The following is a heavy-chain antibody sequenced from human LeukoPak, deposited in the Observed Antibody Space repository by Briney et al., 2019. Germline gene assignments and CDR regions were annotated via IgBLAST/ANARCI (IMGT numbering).Heavy chain of an antibody. V-gene: IGHV3-7*01. CDR1: GLTFRSYW. D-gene: IGHD5-24*01. CDR3: ARERDGRFFDY. J-gene: IGHJ4*02. Sequence: GGSLRLSCAVSGLTFRSYWMSWVRQAPGKGLEWVANINQGGSEKYFVDSVRGRFTVSRDNAKNLLHLQMDTLRADDTVVYYCARERDGRFFDYWGQGTLVTVSS. CDR2: INQGGSEK.